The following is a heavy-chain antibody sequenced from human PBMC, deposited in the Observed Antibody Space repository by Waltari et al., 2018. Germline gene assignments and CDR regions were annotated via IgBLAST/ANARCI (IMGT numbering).Heavy chain of an antibody. J-gene: IGHJ4*02. V-gene: IGHV3-23*01. CDR2: ITGIGNI. CDR1: GFILRPHD. Sequence: EVQLLESGGGLVQPGGSLRLSCDVSGFILRPHDISWVRQPPGKGLEWVSAITGIGNIHYADSVRGRFTISRDISQNTVFLQLSSLRAEDTALYYCARDVPPATAGTMFDYRGRGTLVTVSS. D-gene: IGHD6-19*01. CDR3: ARDVPPATAGTMFDY.